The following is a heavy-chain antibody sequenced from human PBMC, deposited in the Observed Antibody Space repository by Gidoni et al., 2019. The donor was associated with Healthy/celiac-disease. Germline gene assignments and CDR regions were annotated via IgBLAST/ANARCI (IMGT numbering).Heavy chain of an antibody. Sequence: EVQLVESGGGLVQPGGSLRLSCAASGFTVSSYWMHWVRQAPGKGLVWVSRINSDGSSTSYADSVKGRFTISRDNAKNTLYLQMNSLRAEDTAVYYCARDLATYALVATTPEYWGQGTLVTVSS. D-gene: IGHD5-12*01. V-gene: IGHV3-74*01. J-gene: IGHJ4*02. CDR3: ARDLATYALVATTPEY. CDR1: GFTVSSYW. CDR2: INSDGSST.